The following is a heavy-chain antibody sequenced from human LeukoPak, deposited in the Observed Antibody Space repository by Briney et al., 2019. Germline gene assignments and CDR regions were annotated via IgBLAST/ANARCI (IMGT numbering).Heavy chain of an antibody. V-gene: IGHV1-46*01. CDR2: INPDGGST. J-gene: IGHJ4*02. Sequence: ASVKVSCKGSGYTFTSYWIQWVRQAPGQGLEWMGLINPDGGSTAYAHRFQGRVTMTRDTSTSTVYMDLSSLRSEDTAMYYCARAPRNSSTMLDYWGQGTQVTVSS. CDR1: GYTFTSYW. D-gene: IGHD6-13*01. CDR3: ARAPRNSSTMLDY.